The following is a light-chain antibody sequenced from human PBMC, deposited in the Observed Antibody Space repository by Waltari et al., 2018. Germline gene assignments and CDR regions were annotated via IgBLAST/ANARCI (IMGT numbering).Light chain of an antibody. Sequence: QSVLTQPPSVSGAPGQRVTFSCTGRTSNIGAGFGVHWYQQLPGTAPKLLIFDNSVRPSGVPDRFSGSESGTSASLAITGLQAEDEADYYCQSYDRSLSASVFGGGTKLTVL. J-gene: IGLJ3*02. CDR1: TSNIGAGFG. CDR3: QSYDRSLSASV. CDR2: DNS. V-gene: IGLV1-40*01.